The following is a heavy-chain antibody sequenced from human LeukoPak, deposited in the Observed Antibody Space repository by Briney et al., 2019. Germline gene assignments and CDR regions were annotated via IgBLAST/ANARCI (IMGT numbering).Heavy chain of an antibody. CDR1: GGSFSGYY. CDR3: ARGLFEAVAGYFDY. V-gene: IGHV4-34*01. D-gene: IGHD6-19*01. Sequence: KPSETLSLTCAVYGGSFSGYYWSWIRQPPGKGLEWNGEINHSGSTNYNPSFKSRVTISVDTSKNQFSLKLSSVTAADTAVYYCARGLFEAVAGYFDYWGQGTLVTVSS. J-gene: IGHJ4*02. CDR2: INHSGST.